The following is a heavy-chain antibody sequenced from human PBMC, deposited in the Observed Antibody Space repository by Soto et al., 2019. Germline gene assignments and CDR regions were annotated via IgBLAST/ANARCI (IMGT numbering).Heavy chain of an antibody. Sequence: SETLSLTCTVSGASISSGGHYWNWIRQHPGKGLEWIGYIYYSGSTYYNPSLKSRVTISVDTSKNQFSLKLNSMTAADTAVYYCARHNYGSGSTYFDYWGQGTLVTVSS. V-gene: IGHV4-31*03. CDR2: IYYSGST. J-gene: IGHJ4*02. CDR3: ARHNYGSGSTYFDY. CDR1: GASISSGGHY. D-gene: IGHD3-10*01.